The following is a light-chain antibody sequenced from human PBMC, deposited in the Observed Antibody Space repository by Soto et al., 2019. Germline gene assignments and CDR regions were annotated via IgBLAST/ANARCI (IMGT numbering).Light chain of an antibody. V-gene: IGLV1-51*01. J-gene: IGLJ1*01. Sequence: QSVLTQPPSVSAAPGQTVTISCSGSSSNIGNHYVSWYQQLPGTAPKLLIYDNNRRPSGIPDRFSGSKSGTSATLGITGLQTGDEADYYCATWDSSLTAGVFGTGTKLTVL. CDR3: ATWDSSLTAGV. CDR2: DNN. CDR1: SSNIGNHY.